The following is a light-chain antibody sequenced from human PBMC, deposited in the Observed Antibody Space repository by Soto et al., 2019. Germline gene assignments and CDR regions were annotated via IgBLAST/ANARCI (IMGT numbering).Light chain of an antibody. CDR1: QSIGSW. CDR2: KAS. J-gene: IGKJ1*01. Sequence: DIQMTQSPSTLSASVGDRVTITCRASQSIGSWLAWYQQKPGKAPKFLIYKASSLESGVPSRFSGSGSGTAFTLTISSLQPDDFAAYYCQQYNSNPTCTFGQGTKVEIK. CDR3: QQYNSNPTCT. V-gene: IGKV1-5*03.